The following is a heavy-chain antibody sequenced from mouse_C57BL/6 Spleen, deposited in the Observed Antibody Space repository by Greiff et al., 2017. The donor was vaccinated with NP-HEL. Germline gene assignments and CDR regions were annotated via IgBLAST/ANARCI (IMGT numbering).Heavy chain of an antibody. CDR1: GYTFTSYW. CDR3: ARGGMITTGYYAMDY. D-gene: IGHD2-4*01. Sequence: QVQLQQPGAELVKPGASVKLSCKASGYTFTSYWMHWVKQRPGQGLEWIGMIHPNSGSTNYNEKFKSKATLTVDKSSSTAYMQLSSLTSEDSAVYYCARGGMITTGYYAMDYWGQGTSVTVSS. CDR2: IHPNSGST. V-gene: IGHV1-64*01. J-gene: IGHJ4*01.